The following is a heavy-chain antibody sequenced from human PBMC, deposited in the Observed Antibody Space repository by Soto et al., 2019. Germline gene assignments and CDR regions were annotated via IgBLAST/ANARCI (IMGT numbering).Heavy chain of an antibody. CDR3: ARDQGYYGSGSLSFDY. CDR2: ISAYNGNT. V-gene: IGHV1-18*01. D-gene: IGHD3-10*01. J-gene: IGHJ4*02. CDR1: GYTFTSYG. Sequence: ASVKVSCKASGYTFTSYGISWVRQAPGQGLEWMGWISAYNGNTNYAQKLQGRVTMTTDTSTSTAYMELRSLRSDDTAVYYCARDQGYYGSGSLSFDYWGQGTLVTVSS.